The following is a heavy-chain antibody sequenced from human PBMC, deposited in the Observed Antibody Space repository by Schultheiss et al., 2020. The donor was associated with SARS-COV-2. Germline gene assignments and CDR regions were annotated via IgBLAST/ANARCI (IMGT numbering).Heavy chain of an antibody. J-gene: IGHJ5*02. V-gene: IGHV4-61*01. CDR3: ARRRYYDSYGGRNWFDP. D-gene: IGHD3-22*01. Sequence: SETLSLTCTVSGGSLTNDSYYWNWVRLSPEKGLEWLGYIYYTGATKYNPSVQSRPTISFDASKNQFSLKLRSVTAADTAVFYCARRRYYDSYGGRNWFDPWGQGTLVTVSS. CDR1: GGSLTNDSYY. CDR2: IYYTGAT.